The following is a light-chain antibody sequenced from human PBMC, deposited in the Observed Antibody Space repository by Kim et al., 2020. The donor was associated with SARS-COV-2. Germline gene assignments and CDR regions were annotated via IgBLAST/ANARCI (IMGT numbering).Light chain of an antibody. J-gene: IGLJ3*02. Sequence: ASGQLTDTLGGGHSSYFVAWHQQQSEKVPGYLVKLDSDGSRHGGDGIPDRFSGSSSGAERYLAISSLQSEDEADYYCQTWGSGIQVFGGETQLTVL. CDR2: LDSDGSR. CDR1: GGHSSYF. CDR3: QTWGSGIQV. V-gene: IGLV4-69*01.